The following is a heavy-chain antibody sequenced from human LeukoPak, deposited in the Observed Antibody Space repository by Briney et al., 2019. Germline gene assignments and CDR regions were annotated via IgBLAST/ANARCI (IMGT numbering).Heavy chain of an antibody. CDR3: ARYYYGSGTLWGYLDY. CDR1: GGSISSGGYY. V-gene: IGHV4-31*03. CDR2: IYYSGST. Sequence: KPSETLSLTCTVSGGSISSGGYYWSWIRQHPGKGLEWIGYIYYSGSTYYNPSLKRRVTISVDTSKNQFSLKLSSVTAADTAVYYCARYYYGSGTLWGYLDYWGQGTLVTVSS. D-gene: IGHD3-10*01. J-gene: IGHJ4*02.